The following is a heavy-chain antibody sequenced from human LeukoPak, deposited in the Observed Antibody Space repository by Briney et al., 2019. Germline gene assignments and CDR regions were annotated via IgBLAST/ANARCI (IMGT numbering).Heavy chain of an antibody. CDR3: ARDKGKREPRYYFDY. J-gene: IGHJ4*02. Sequence: PGGSLRLSCAASGFTFSSYAMHWVRQAPGKGLEYVSAISSNGGSTYYANSVKGRFTISRDNSKNTLYLQMGSLRAEDMAVYYCARDKGKREPRYYFDYWGQGTLVTVSS. V-gene: IGHV3-64*01. D-gene: IGHD1-26*01. CDR2: ISSNGGST. CDR1: GFTFSSYA.